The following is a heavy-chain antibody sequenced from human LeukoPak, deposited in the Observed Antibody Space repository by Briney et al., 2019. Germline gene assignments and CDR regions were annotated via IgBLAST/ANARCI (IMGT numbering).Heavy chain of an antibody. CDR2: ISGSSART. D-gene: IGHD3-3*01. J-gene: IGHJ4*02. CDR3: ATAYYDFWSGYFDY. V-gene: IGHV3-23*01. CDR1: GFTFSSYA. Sequence: GASLRLSCAASGFTFSSYAMNWVRQAPGKGLESVAGISGSSARTYYADSVKGRFTISRDNSKNTLFLQMNSLRAEATVVSSCATAYYDFWSGYFDYWGQGHLVTVSS.